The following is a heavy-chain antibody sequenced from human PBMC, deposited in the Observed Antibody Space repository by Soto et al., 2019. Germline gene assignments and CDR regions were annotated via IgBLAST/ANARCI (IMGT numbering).Heavy chain of an antibody. Sequence: QVQLQQWGAGLLKPSETLSLTCAVFGGSVNSGNYYWSWIRQPPGKGLEWIGEMSHSGGTRFNPSLKSRVTISVDTSKNQFSLQMSSVTAADPALYYCARVERGTATTVVDAFDIWGPGTMVTVSS. CDR3: ARVERGTATTVVDAFDI. CDR1: GGSVNSGNYY. D-gene: IGHD1-1*01. CDR2: MSHSGGT. V-gene: IGHV4-34*01. J-gene: IGHJ3*02.